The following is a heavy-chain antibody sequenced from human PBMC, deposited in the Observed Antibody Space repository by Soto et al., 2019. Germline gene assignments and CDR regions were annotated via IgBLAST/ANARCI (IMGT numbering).Heavy chain of an antibody. CDR2: TGNKAYSYTT. CDR3: ASDYSGYYGFDI. D-gene: IGHD3-22*01. Sequence: GSLRLSCAASGFIFSDYYFDWVRQAPGKGLEWVGRTGNKAYSYTTEYAASVKGRFTISRDASKNSLYLQMNSLKTEDRAVYYCASDYSGYYGFDIWGRGTMVTVSS. V-gene: IGHV3-72*01. CDR1: GFIFSDYY. J-gene: IGHJ3*02.